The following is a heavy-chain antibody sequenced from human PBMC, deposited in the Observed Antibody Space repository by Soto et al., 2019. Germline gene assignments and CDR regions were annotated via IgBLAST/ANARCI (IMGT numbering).Heavy chain of an antibody. J-gene: IGHJ2*01. CDR1: GGSIRSGVYF. CDR3: ARDRHYDSSGYNYVGYFDL. V-gene: IGHV4-30-4*01. Sequence: SETLSLTCTVSGGSIRSGVYFWSWIRQPPGKGLEWIGSIYYSGGTYYTPSLKSRVTISVGTSKNQFSLKLSSVTAADTAVYSCARDRHYDSSGYNYVGYFDLWGRGTLVTVSS. CDR2: IYYSGGT. D-gene: IGHD3-22*01.